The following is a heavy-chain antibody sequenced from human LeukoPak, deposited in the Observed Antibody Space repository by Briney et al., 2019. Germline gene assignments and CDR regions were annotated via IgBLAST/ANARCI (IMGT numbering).Heavy chain of an antibody. J-gene: IGHJ4*02. Sequence: GGSLRLSCAASGFTFSSYAMSWVRQAPGKGLEWVSAISGSGGSTYYADSVKGRFTISRDNSKNTLYLQMNSLRAEDTAVYYCAKRRGYYGDTSEFDYWGQGALVTVSS. D-gene: IGHD4-17*01. CDR3: AKRRGYYGDTSEFDY. V-gene: IGHV3-23*01. CDR1: GFTFSSYA. CDR2: ISGSGGST.